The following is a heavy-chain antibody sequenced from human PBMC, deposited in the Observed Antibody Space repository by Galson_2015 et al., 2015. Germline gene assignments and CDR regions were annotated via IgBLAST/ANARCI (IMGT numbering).Heavy chain of an antibody. Sequence: SETLSLTCGVYGGSFSDYYWSWIRQPPGKGLEWIGEINHSGSTNYNPSLKSRVTISLDTSKNHFSLKLSSVTAADTAVYYCAKVRDDWGQGTLVTVSS. CDR2: INHSGST. J-gene: IGHJ4*02. CDR3: AKVRDD. V-gene: IGHV4-34*01. CDR1: GGSFSDYY.